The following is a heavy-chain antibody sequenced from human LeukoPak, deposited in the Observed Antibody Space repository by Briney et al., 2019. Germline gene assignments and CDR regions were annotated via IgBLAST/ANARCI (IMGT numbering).Heavy chain of an antibody. CDR3: ASRGPHAYYFDY. Sequence: SVKVSCKASGGTFSSYAISWVRQAPGQGLEWMGGIIPIFGTANYAQKFQGRVTITADESTSTAYMELSSLRSEDTAVYYCASRGPHAYYFDYWGQGTLVTASS. CDR1: GGTFSSYA. CDR2: IIPIFGTA. J-gene: IGHJ4*02. V-gene: IGHV1-69*13.